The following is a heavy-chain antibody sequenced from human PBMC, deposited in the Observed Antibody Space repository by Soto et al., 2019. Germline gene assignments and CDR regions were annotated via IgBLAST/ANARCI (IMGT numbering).Heavy chain of an antibody. V-gene: IGHV3-7*04. CDR3: VREDYYGSGSLF. J-gene: IGHJ4*02. CDR1: GFTFSGYW. D-gene: IGHD3-10*01. Sequence: EVQLVESGGGLVQPGGSLRLSCAASGFTFSGYWMCWVRQAPGKGLEWVANIKQDGSDIHYLDSVKGRFTISRDNAKDSLYLQMNSLRAEDTAVYYCVREDYYGSGSLFGGQGTLVTVSS. CDR2: IKQDGSDI.